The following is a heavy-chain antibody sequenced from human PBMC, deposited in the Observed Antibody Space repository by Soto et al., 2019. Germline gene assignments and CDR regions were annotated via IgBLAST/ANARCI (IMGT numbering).Heavy chain of an antibody. J-gene: IGHJ5*01. D-gene: IGHD7-27*01. CDR1: GDSISNLDYF. CDR3: ARGRYCLTGRCFPNWFDS. Sequence: KPSETLSLTCSVSGDSISNLDYFWAWIRQPPGQALEYIGYIYKRATTYYNPSYESRVAISVDTSKSQFSLNVTSVTAADTAVYFCARGRYCLTGRCFPNWFDSWGQGALVTVSS. CDR2: IYKRATT. V-gene: IGHV4-30-4*01.